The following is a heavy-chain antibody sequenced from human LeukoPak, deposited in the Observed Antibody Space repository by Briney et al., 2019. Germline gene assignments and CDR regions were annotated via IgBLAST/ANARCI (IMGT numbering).Heavy chain of an antibody. D-gene: IGHD3-16*02. CDR1: TDSISKGYY. CDR3: ARDTAIYRAFDV. V-gene: IGHV4-38-2*02. J-gene: IGHJ3*01. Sequence: SETLSLTCTVSTDSISKGYYWGWIRQPPGKGLEWIGSIYHSGSTYYNPSLKSRVTISLDTSKNQFSLRVNSVTAVDTALYHCARDTAIYRAFDVWGQGTMVTVSS. CDR2: IYHSGST.